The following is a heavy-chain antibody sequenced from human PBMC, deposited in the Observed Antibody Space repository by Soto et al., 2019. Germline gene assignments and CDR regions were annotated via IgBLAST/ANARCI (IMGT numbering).Heavy chain of an antibody. CDR1: GFSLSTSGVG. D-gene: IGHD3-22*01. CDR2: IYWNDDK. Sequence: QITLKESGPTLVKPTQTLTLTCTFSGFSLSTSGVGVGWIRQPPGKALEWLALIYWNDDKRYSPSLKSRLTITKDTSKNQVVLTMTNMDPVDTATYYCAHATWLLLQYYFHYWGQGTLVTVSS. J-gene: IGHJ4*02. V-gene: IGHV2-5*01. CDR3: AHATWLLLQYYFHY.